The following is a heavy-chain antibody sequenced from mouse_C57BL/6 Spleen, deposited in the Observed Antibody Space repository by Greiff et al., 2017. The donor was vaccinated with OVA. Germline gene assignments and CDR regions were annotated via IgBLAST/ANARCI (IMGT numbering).Heavy chain of an antibody. Sequence: EVHLVESGPGLVKPSQSLSLTCSVTGYSITSGYYWNWIRQFPGNKLEWMGYISYDGSNNYNPSLKNRISITRDTSKNQFFLKLNSVTTEDTATYYCARDRLDYDYDVRVWFAYWGQGTLVTVSA. CDR2: ISYDGSN. D-gene: IGHD2-4*01. V-gene: IGHV3-6*01. CDR1: GYSITSGYY. J-gene: IGHJ3*01. CDR3: ARDRLDYDYDVRVWFAY.